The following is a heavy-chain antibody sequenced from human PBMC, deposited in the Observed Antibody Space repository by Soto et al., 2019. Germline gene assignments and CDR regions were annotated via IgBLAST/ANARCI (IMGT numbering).Heavy chain of an antibody. CDR2: IIPIFGTA. CDR1: GGTFSSYA. J-gene: IGHJ6*02. D-gene: IGHD3-10*01. V-gene: IGHV1-69*12. Sequence: QVQLVQSGAEVKKPGSSVKVSCKASGGTFSSYAISWVRQAPGQGLEWVGGIIPIFGTANYAQKFQGRVTITADESTSTDYMELSSLRSEDTAVYYCARGKEGSFVGILYYYDRMDVWGQGTTGTVSS. CDR3: ARGKEGSFVGILYYYDRMDV.